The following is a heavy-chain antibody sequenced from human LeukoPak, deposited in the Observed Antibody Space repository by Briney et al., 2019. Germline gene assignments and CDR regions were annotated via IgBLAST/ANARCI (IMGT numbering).Heavy chain of an antibody. D-gene: IGHD3-10*01. CDR2: FDPGAGEI. J-gene: IGHJ4*02. Sequence: GASEKVSCKVSGDTLSELTMHWVRQAPGKGLEWMGGFDPGAGEILYAQQFQGRVTMTEDTSTDTAYMELTSLRSEDSGVYFCAAGGIYSLLDYWGQGTLVTVS. CDR3: AAGGIYSLLDY. V-gene: IGHV1-24*01. CDR1: GDTLSELT.